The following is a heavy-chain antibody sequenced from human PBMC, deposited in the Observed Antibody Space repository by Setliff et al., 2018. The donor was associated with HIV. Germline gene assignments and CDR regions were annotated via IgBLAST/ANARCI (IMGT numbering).Heavy chain of an antibody. CDR3: ASGQKVDLRGVISYFDY. J-gene: IGHJ4*02. CDR1: GGSFSDNY. Sequence: NPSETLSLTCAVYGGSFSDNYWSWIRQSPGKGLEWIGEINHSGRTKYSPSLRSRVSISVDTSKNQFSLNLTSVTAADTAMYYCASGQKVDLRGVISYFDYWGRGSLVTVSS. CDR2: INHSGRT. V-gene: IGHV4-34*01. D-gene: IGHD3-10*01.